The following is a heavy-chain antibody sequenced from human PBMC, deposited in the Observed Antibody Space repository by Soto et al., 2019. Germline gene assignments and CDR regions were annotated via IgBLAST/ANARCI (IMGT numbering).Heavy chain of an antibody. J-gene: IGHJ4*03. Sequence: EVQLLESGGDVVRPGGSLRLSCAASGFTFSSYAMGWVRQAPGKGLEWVAGVSRAGTYTFYADSVRGRFSISRDNSRDKGDLDMNALRGEDPAGYFCVKYNVNEDLGEAWGQGTLVSVSS. CDR1: GFTFSSYA. CDR2: VSRAGTYT. D-gene: IGHD3-16*01. V-gene: IGHV3-23*01. CDR3: VKYNVNEDLGEA.